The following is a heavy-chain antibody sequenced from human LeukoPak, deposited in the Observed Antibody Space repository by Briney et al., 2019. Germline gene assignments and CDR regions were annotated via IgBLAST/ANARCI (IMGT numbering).Heavy chain of an antibody. J-gene: IGHJ6*03. CDR1: GFTFSSYA. D-gene: IGHD3-16*01. CDR2: IRGSGGTT. CDR3: GKGGGASSYYYMDA. Sequence: GGSLRLSCTASGFTFSSYAMTWVRQAPGKGLEWVSSIRGSGGTTNYADSVKGRFTISRDNSKNTLYLQMDSLRAEDTAVYYWGKGGGASSYYYMDAGGKGTTVTVSS. V-gene: IGHV3-23*01.